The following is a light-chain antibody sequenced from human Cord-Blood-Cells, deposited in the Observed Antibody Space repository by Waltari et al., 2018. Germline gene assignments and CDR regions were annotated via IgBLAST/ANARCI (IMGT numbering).Light chain of an antibody. V-gene: IGKV2D-29*02. CDR1: QSLLHSDGKTY. J-gene: IGKJ4*01. CDR3: MQSIQLPRT. CDR2: GVS. Sequence: DIVMTQTPLSLSVTPGQPASTSCKFSQSLLHSDGKTYLYWYLRKPGQSPQLLIYGVSNRFSGVPDRFSGSGSGTDVALKISRVDAEDVGVYCCMQSIQLPRTFGGGTKVEIK.